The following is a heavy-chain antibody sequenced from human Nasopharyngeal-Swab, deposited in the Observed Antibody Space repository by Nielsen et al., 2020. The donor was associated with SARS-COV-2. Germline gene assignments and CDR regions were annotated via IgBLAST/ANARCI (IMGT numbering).Heavy chain of an antibody. J-gene: IGHJ4*02. CDR2: IYTSGST. D-gene: IGHD5-12*01. Sequence: WIRQPPGKGLEWIGRIYTSGSTNYNPSLKSRVTISVDTSKNQFSLKLSSVTAADTAVYYCAREVATGGGCYFDYWGQGTLVTVSS. V-gene: IGHV4-61*02. CDR3: AREVATGGGCYFDY.